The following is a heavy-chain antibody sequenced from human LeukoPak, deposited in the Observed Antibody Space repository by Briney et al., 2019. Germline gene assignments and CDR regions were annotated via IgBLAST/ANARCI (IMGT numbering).Heavy chain of an antibody. CDR2: IYYSGST. V-gene: IGHV4-30-4*01. CDR3: ARGGAGYCSSTSCYRFDP. CDR1: GGSISSGDYY. Sequence: SETLSLTCTASGGSISSGDYYWSWIRQPPGKGLEWIGYIYYSGSTYYNASLKSRVTISVDTSKNQFSLRLSSVTAADTAVCYCARGGAGYCSSTSCYRFDPWGQGTLVTVSS. D-gene: IGHD2-2*01. J-gene: IGHJ5*02.